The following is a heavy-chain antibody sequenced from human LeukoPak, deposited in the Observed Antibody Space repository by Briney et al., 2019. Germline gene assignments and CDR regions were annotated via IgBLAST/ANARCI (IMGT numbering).Heavy chain of an antibody. CDR3: ARTAYCGGDCYSLVRVGLWNDY. CDR2: IYHSGST. V-gene: IGHV4-4*02. Sequence: PSETLSLTCAVSGGSISSSNWWSWVRQPPGKGLEWIGEIYHSGSTNYNPSLKSRVTISVDKSKNQLSLKLSSVTAADTAVYYCARTAYCGGDCYSLVRVGLWNDYWGQGTLVTVSS. D-gene: IGHD2-21*02. CDR1: GGSISSSNW. J-gene: IGHJ4*02.